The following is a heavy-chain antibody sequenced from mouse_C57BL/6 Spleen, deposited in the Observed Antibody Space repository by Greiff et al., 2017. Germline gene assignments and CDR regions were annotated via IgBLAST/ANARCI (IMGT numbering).Heavy chain of an antibody. CDR2: INPSNGGT. Sequence: QVQLQQPGAGLVKPGASVKLSCTASGYTFTSYWMHWVKQRPGQGLEWIGNINPSNGGTNYNAKFQSQATLTVDKASSTTYMQYISLTTEDSEVYYCARSAYYYGSSYCYLDYWGQGTSLTVSS. J-gene: IGHJ2*02. D-gene: IGHD1-1*01. CDR1: GYTFTSYW. CDR3: ARSAYYYGSSYCYLDY. V-gene: IGHV1-53*01.